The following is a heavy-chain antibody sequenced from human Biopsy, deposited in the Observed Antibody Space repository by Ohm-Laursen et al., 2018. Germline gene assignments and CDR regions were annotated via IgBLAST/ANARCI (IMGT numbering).Heavy chain of an antibody. J-gene: IGHJ6*02. CDR3: ARAGVGSDGTDSYYYGMDV. Sequence: ASVRVSCNASGNTFATYHIHWVRQAPGQGLEWMGVISPSGATTSFSQKFQGRITMTRDTSTGTVYMDLNSLGSEDTAVYYCARAGVGSDGTDSYYYGMDVWGPGTTVTVSS. CDR1: GNTFATYH. V-gene: IGHV1-46*01. CDR2: ISPSGATT. D-gene: IGHD5-24*01.